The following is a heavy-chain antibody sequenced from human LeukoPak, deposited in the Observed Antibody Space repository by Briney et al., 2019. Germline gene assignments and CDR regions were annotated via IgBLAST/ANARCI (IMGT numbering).Heavy chain of an antibody. CDR2: ISGSSRHI. CDR3: ARAGIQLEYYYYYGMDV. D-gene: IGHD5-18*01. CDR1: GFTFSDYF. J-gene: IGHJ6*02. V-gene: IGHV3-21*01. Sequence: GGSLRLSCAASGFTFSDYFMNWVRQAPGKGLEYVSSISGSSRHIYYADSVKGRFTISRDNAKNSLYLQMNSLRAEDTAVYYCARAGIQLEYYYYYGMDVWGQGTTVTVSS.